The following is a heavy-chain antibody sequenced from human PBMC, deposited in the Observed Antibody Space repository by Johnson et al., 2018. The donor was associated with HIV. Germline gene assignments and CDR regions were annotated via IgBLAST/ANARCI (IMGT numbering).Heavy chain of an antibody. V-gene: IGHV3-30-3*01. CDR3: ASLINYNFWSGYSVSDAFDI. CDR1: EFTFGSFT. D-gene: IGHD3-3*01. CDR2: ISYDASNK. J-gene: IGHJ3*02. Sequence: QVHLVESGGGVVQPGRSLTLSCAASEFTFGSFTMHWVRQAPGKGLAWVAVISYDASNKYYADSLKGRFTISRDNSKNTLSLQMNSLSAEDTAVYYCASLINYNFWSGYSVSDAFDIWGQGTMVTVSS.